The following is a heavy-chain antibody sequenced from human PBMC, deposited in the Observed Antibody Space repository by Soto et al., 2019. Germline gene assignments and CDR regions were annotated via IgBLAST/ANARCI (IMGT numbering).Heavy chain of an antibody. CDR3: ARVRQLVRGYYGMDV. CDR1: GYTFTGYY. Sequence: QVQLVQSGAEVKKPGASVKVSCKASGYTFTGYYMHWVRQAPGQGFEWMGWINPNSGGTNYAQKFQGWVTMTRDTSISTAYMELSRLRSDDTAVYYCARVRQLVRGYYGMDVWGQGTTVTVSS. J-gene: IGHJ6*02. V-gene: IGHV1-2*04. D-gene: IGHD6-6*01. CDR2: INPNSGGT.